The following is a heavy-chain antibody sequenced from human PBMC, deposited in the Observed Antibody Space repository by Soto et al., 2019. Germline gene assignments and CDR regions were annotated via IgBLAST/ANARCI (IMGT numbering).Heavy chain of an antibody. Sequence: LRLSCAASGFTFSSYSMNWVRQAPGKGLEWVSSISSSSSYIYYADSVKGRFTISRDNAKNSLYLQMNSLRAEDTAVYYCARGTQNNWFDPWGRGTLVTVSS. J-gene: IGHJ5*02. V-gene: IGHV3-21*01. CDR1: GFTFSSYS. CDR3: ARGTQNNWFDP. CDR2: ISSSSSYI. D-gene: IGHD2-15*01.